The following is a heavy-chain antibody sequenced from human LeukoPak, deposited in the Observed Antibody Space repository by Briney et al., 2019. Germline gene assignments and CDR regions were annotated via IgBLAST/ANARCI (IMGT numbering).Heavy chain of an antibody. Sequence: GGSLRLSCAASGFTVSSNYISWVRQAPGKGLEWVSVVYSGGSTHYADSVKGRFTISRDNSKNTLYLHMNSLRAEDTAVYYCATADRGLHYSEFDYWGQGTLVTVSS. CDR2: VYSGGST. V-gene: IGHV3-66*01. D-gene: IGHD2-15*01. J-gene: IGHJ4*02. CDR1: GFTVSSNY. CDR3: ATADRGLHYSEFDY.